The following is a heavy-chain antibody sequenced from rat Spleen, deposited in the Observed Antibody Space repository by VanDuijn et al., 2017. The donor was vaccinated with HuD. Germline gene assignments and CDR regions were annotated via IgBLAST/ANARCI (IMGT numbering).Heavy chain of an antibody. CDR2: IWNSGGT. D-gene: IGHD1-6*01. J-gene: IGHJ2*01. CDR3: ARDPGLLRTIWGYCDY. V-gene: IGHV2-41*01. Sequence: QVQLKESGPGLVQPSQTLSLTCTVSGFSLTGNNVYWVRQPPGKGLEWMGVIWNSGGTRYNSALKSRLSISKDTSKSQVLLKMNSLQTEDTATYYCARDPGLLRTIWGYCDYWGQGVMVTVSS. CDR1: GFSLTGNN.